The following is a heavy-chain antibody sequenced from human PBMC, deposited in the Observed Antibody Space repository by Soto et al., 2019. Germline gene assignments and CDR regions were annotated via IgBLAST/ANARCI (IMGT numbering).Heavy chain of an antibody. D-gene: IGHD4-4*01. CDR3: AREKGHSNPFDF. CDR1: GYSISNGYY. V-gene: IGHV4-38-2*02. Sequence: ETLSLTCTVSGYSISNGYYWAWIRQSPGKGLEWIGSVYQTASTYYNPSLESRVTILVDIAKNHFSLRLNSVTAADTAVYFCAREKGHSNPFDFWGPGMLVTAPQ. J-gene: IGHJ4*02. CDR2: VYQTAST.